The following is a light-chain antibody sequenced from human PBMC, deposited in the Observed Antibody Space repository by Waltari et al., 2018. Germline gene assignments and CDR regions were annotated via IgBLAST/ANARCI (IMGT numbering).Light chain of an antibody. CDR3: HQSAGSPQT. CDR2: GAS. Sequence: EIVMTKSPGILSLSPGEGATLSCRASQNLSANYVAWCQHRPGQPPRLLIFGASSRAAGIPDRFSGRGSATDFTLTINRLEPEDFTMYFCHQSAGSPQTFGQGTKLDIK. CDR1: QNLSANY. J-gene: IGKJ2*01. V-gene: IGKV3-20*01.